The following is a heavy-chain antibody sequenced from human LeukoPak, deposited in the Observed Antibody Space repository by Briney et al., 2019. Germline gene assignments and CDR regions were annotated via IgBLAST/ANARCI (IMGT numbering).Heavy chain of an antibody. D-gene: IGHD6-19*01. J-gene: IGHJ4*02. CDR2: ISTYNGNA. V-gene: IGHV1-18*04. CDR3: ARMPLAVAGFGDS. CDR1: GYTFTGYY. Sequence: GASVKVSCKASGYTFTGYYMHWVRQAPGQGREWMGWISTYNGNANYAQKLQGRVTMTTDTSTSTAYMELRSLTSDDTAMYYCARMPLAVAGFGDSWGQGTLVTVSS.